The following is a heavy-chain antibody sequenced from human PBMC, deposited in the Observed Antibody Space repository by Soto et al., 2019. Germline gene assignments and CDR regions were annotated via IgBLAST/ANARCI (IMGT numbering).Heavy chain of an antibody. D-gene: IGHD2-2*01. J-gene: IGHJ6*02. CDR2: ISAYNGNT. V-gene: IGHV1-18*01. CDR3: ASCRQLLVLYGMDV. Sequence: QVQLVQSGAEVKKPGASVKVSCKASGYTFTSYVISWVRQAPGQGLEWMGWISAYNGNTKYAQKLQGRVTMTTDTSTSTAYMELSSLRSDDTAVYYCASCRQLLVLYGMDVWGQGTTVTVSS. CDR1: GYTFTSYV.